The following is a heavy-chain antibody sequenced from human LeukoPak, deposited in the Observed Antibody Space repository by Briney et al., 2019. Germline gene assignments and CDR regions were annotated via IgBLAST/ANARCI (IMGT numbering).Heavy chain of an antibody. D-gene: IGHD3-10*01. CDR2: ISYDGSNK. CDR1: GFTFSSYA. CDR3: ARDPFGQSYGNLFDY. J-gene: IGHJ4*02. V-gene: IGHV3-30-3*01. Sequence: GGSLRLSCAASGFTFSSYAMHWVRQAPGKGLEWVAVISYDGSNKYYADSVKGRFTISRDNSKNTLYLQMNSLRVEDTAVYYCARDPFGQSYGNLFDYWGQGTLVTVSS.